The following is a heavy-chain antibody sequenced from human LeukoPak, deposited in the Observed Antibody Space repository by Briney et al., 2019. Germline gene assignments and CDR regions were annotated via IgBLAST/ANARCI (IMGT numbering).Heavy chain of an antibody. CDR3: ARGGFYSPFDY. V-gene: IGHV5-51*01. Sequence: GESLKISCKGSAYSFTSYWIGWVRQTPGTGLQWMGITYPGDSDTRYSPSFQGQVTISADKSISTAYLQWSSLKASDTAMYYCARGGFYSPFDYWGQGTLVTVSS. CDR1: AYSFTSYW. D-gene: IGHD3-16*01. J-gene: IGHJ4*02. CDR2: TYPGDSDT.